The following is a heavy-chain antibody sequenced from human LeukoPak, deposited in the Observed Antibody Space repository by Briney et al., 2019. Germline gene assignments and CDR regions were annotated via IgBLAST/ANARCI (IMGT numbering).Heavy chain of an antibody. CDR2: ISSSSTI. Sequence: GGSLRLSCAASGFTFSSYSMNWVRQAPGKGLEWVSYISSSSTIYYADSVKGRFTISRDNAKNSLYLQMNSLRAEDTAVYYCARASYSSGLRYFDLWGRGTLVTVSS. V-gene: IGHV3-48*04. D-gene: IGHD6-19*01. CDR3: ARASYSSGLRYFDL. J-gene: IGHJ2*01. CDR1: GFTFSSYS.